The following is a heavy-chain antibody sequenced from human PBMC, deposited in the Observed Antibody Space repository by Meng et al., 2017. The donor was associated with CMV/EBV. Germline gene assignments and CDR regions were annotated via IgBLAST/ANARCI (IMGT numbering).Heavy chain of an antibody. CDR3: ARDLGYCSGGSCYSYYFDY. CDR1: GFTFSSYW. J-gene: IGHJ4*02. CDR2: INSDGSST. D-gene: IGHD2-15*01. Sequence: GGSLRLSCAASGFTFSSYWMHWVRQAPGKGLVWVSRINSDGSSTSYADSVKGRFTISRDNAKNTLYLQMNSLRAEGTAVYYCARDLGYCSGGSCYSYYFDYWGQGTLVTVSS. V-gene: IGHV3-74*01.